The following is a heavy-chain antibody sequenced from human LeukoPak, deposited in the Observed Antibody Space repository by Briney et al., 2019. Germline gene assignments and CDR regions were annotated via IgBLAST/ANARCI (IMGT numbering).Heavy chain of an antibody. CDR2: ISSTSSYI. J-gene: IGHJ4*02. Sequence: GGSLRLSCAASGLTFSDYYMSWISQAPGKGLEWVSFISSTSSYIKDADSVKGRFTISRDNAKKSLYLQMNSLRAEDTAVYYCARDSSGWSVDYWGQGTLVTVSS. D-gene: IGHD6-19*01. CDR1: GLTFSDYY. CDR3: ARDSSGWSVDY. V-gene: IGHV3-11*05.